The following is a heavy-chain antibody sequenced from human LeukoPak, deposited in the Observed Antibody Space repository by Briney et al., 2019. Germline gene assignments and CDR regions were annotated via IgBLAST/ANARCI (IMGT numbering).Heavy chain of an antibody. CDR1: GGSISSYY. CDR3: ARFGSLREPIHDY. D-gene: IGHD3-16*01. Sequence: SETLSLTCTVSGGSISSYYWSWIRQPPGKGLEWIGYIYYSGSTNYNPSLKSRVTISVDTSKSQFSLQLSSVTAADTAVYYCARFGSLREPIHDYWGQGTLSPSPQ. CDR2: IYYSGST. V-gene: IGHV4-59*01. J-gene: IGHJ4*02.